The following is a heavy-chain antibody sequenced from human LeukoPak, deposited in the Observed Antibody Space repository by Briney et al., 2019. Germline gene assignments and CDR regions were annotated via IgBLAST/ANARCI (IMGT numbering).Heavy chain of an antibody. V-gene: IGHV1-18*04. CDR2: INPNNGNT. Sequence: ASVKVSCKASGYTFTGYYMHWGRQAPGQGLEWMGWINPNNGNTNYAQKLQGRVTMTTDTSTSTAYMELRSLRSDDTAVYYCAREPAGYAIDYWGQGTLVTVSS. J-gene: IGHJ4*02. CDR3: AREPAGYAIDY. CDR1: GYTFTGYY. D-gene: IGHD3-9*01.